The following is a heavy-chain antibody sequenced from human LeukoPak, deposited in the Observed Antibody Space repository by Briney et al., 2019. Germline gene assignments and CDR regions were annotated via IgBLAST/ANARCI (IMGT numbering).Heavy chain of an antibody. V-gene: IGHV4-31*03. D-gene: IGHD6-19*01. CDR2: IYYSGST. J-gene: IGHJ2*01. CDR3: ARARGGSGPMRYFDL. CDR1: GGSISSGGYY. Sequence: SETLSLTCTVSGGSISSGGYYWSWIRQHPGKGLEWIGYIYYSGSTYYNPSLKSRVTISVDTSKNQFSLKLSSVTAADTAVYYCARARGGSGPMRYFDLWGRGPLVTVSS.